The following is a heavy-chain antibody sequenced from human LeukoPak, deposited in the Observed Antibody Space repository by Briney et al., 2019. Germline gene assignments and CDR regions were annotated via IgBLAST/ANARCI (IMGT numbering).Heavy chain of an antibody. CDR1: GYTLTELS. Sequence: ASVKVSCKVSGYTLTELSMHWVRQAPGKGLEWMGGIIPIFGTANYAQKFQGRVTITADESTSTAYMELSSLRSEDTAVYYCASRTPVDTAMVHDAFDIWGQGTMVTVSS. V-gene: IGHV1-69*13. CDR3: ASRTPVDTAMVHDAFDI. CDR2: IIPIFGTA. J-gene: IGHJ3*02. D-gene: IGHD5-18*01.